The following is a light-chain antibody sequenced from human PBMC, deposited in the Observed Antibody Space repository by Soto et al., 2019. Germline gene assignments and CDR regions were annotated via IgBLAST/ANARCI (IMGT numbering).Light chain of an antibody. J-gene: IGKJ3*01. CDR3: PQYNSWPRGT. CDR2: GAS. CDR1: QSVNLN. Sequence: EIMMTQSPGTLSVSPGEGATLSCTASQSVNLNLAWYQQKPGQPPRLLLYGASTRATGIPVRFRGSGSGTEFPFTTISVQSEDSALYYCPQYNSWPRGTFGPGTKVEIK. V-gene: IGKV3-15*01.